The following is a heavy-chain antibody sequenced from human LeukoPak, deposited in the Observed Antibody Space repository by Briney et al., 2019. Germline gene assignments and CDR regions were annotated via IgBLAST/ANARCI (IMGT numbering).Heavy chain of an antibody. CDR1: GYSFTGYW. CDR3: ARRGIAASWDV. D-gene: IGHD6-13*01. CDR2: IYPGDSDT. V-gene: IGHV5-51*01. J-gene: IGHJ6*04. Sequence: PGESLNISGKGSGYSFTGYWIGWGRQMPGKGLEWMGIIYPGDSDTRYSPSFQGQVTISADKSNSTAYLKWRSLSDSDTAIYYCARRGIAASWDVWGKGTTVTVSS.